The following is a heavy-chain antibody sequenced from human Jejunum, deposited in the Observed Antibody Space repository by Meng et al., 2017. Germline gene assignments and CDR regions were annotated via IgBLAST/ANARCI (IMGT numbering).Heavy chain of an antibody. CDR1: GGSISGSYDY. J-gene: IGHJ4*02. V-gene: IGHV4-39*01. CDR3: ARHFSGSGTWFFDS. D-gene: IGHD3-10*01. Sequence: QLQVQESGPGLVKPSETLSLTCPVSGGSISGSYDYWGWIRQPPGKGLDWTGTISYSGSTYYNPSLTSRVTISMDTSKNQFSLKLSSVTAADTAVYYCARHFSGSGTWFFDSWGQGVLVTVSS. CDR2: ISYSGST.